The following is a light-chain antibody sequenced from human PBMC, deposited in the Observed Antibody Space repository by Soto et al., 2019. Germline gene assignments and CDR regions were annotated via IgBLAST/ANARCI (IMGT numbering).Light chain of an antibody. J-gene: IGKJ4*01. CDR3: QKYDNYPLT. CDR1: QSINNW. V-gene: IGKV1-5*01. Sequence: DIQMTQSPSTLSASVGDRVTITCRASQSINNWLAWYQQNPGKAPKFLIYDASNLESGVPSRFSGSASGTEFTLTISRLQPDDFATYSCQKYDNYPLTFGGGTKVDI. CDR2: DAS.